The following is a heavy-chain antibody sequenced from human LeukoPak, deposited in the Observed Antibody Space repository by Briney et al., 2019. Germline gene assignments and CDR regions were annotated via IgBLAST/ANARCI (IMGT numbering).Heavy chain of an antibody. CDR1: GGSFSGYY. V-gene: IGHV4-34*01. D-gene: IGHD6-6*01. CDR2: INHSGST. J-gene: IGHJ1*01. Sequence: SETLSLTCAVYGGSFSGYYWSWIRQPPGKGLEWIGEINHSGSTNYNPSLKSRGTISVDTSKNQFSLKLSSVTAADTAVYYCARGVIAARAEYFQHWGQGTLVTVSS. CDR3: ARGVIAARAEYFQH.